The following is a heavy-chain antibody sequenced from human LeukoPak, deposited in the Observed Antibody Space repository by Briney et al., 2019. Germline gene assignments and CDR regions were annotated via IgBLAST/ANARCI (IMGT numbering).Heavy chain of an antibody. J-gene: IGHJ6*02. D-gene: IGHD6-13*01. Sequence: GGSLRLSCAASGFTFSSYGMHWVRQAPGKGLEWVAVISYDGSNKYYADSVKGRFTISRDNSKNTLYLQMSSLRAEDTAVYYCAKDILIAAAQWDGMDVWGQGTTVTVSS. CDR3: AKDILIAAAQWDGMDV. CDR2: ISYDGSNK. CDR1: GFTFSSYG. V-gene: IGHV3-30*18.